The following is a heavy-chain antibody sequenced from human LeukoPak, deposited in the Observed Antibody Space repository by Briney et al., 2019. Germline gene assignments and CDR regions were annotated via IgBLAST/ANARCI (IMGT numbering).Heavy chain of an antibody. J-gene: IGHJ3*02. CDR1: GGSISSYY. CDR3: AKANGYGLIDI. CDR2: MYSSVST. D-gene: IGHD3-10*01. V-gene: IGHV4-4*07. Sequence: SQTLSLTCTVSGGSISSYYWSWIRQPAGKGLELIGRMYSSVSTNYNPSLKSRVTMSVDTSKNQFSLKLSSVTAADTAVYYCAKANGYGLIDIWGQGTMVTVSS.